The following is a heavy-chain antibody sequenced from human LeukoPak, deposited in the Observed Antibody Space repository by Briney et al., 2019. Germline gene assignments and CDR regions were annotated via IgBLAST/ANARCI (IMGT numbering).Heavy chain of an antibody. CDR3: ARFGEWLDNDAFDI. Sequence: ASVKVSCKASGYTFTSYGISWVRQAPGQGLEWMGWISAYNGNTNYAQKLQGRVTMTTDTSTSTAYVELRSLRSDDTAVYYCARFGEWLDNDAFDIWGQGTMVAVSS. CDR2: ISAYNGNT. CDR1: GYTFTSYG. V-gene: IGHV1-18*01. J-gene: IGHJ3*02. D-gene: IGHD3-10*01.